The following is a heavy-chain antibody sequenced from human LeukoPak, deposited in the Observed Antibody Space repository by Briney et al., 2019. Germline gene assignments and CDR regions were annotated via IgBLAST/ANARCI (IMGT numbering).Heavy chain of an antibody. D-gene: IGHD2-15*01. CDR1: GFTFSSYA. J-gene: IGHJ4*02. V-gene: IGHV3-23*01. Sequence: GGSLRLSCAASGFTFSSYAMSWVRQAPGKGLEWVSAISGSGGSTYYADSVKGRFTISRDNSKNTLYLQMNSLRAEDTAVYYCAKGYCSGGSCRLIFDYWVQGTLVTVSS. CDR3: AKGYCSGGSCRLIFDY. CDR2: ISGSGGST.